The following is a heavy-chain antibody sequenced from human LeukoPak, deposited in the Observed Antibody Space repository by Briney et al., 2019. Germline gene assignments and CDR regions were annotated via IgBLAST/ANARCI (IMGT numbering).Heavy chain of an antibody. CDR1: GXSISSDDW. CDR3: ARRQYYDSTGYFVY. CDR2: IYHRGST. D-gene: IGHD3-22*01. V-gene: IGHV4-4*02. J-gene: IGHJ4*02. Sequence: SETLSLTCTVSGXSISSDDWWTWVRQPPGRELEWIGEIYHRGSTNYNPSLKSRVTISIDKSRNQFSLMLSSVTAADTAVYYCARRQYYDSTGYFVYWGQGTLVTVSS.